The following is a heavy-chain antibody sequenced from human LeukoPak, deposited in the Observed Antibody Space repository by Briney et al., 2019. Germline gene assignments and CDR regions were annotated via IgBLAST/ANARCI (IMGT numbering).Heavy chain of an antibody. CDR1: GYTLTSYG. CDR2: INTYNGNT. D-gene: IGHD3-9*01. Sequence: ASVKVPCKASGYTLTSYGISWVRQAPGQGLEWMGWINTYNGNTIYAQKLQGRVTMTTDTSTTTAYMELRSLRSDDTAVYYCARDLVHHRLLATGYNWFDPWGQGTQVTVSS. V-gene: IGHV1-18*01. J-gene: IGHJ5*02. CDR3: ARDLVHHRLLATGYNWFDP.